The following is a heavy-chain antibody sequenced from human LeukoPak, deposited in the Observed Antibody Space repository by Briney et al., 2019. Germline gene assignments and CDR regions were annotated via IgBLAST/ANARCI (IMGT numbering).Heavy chain of an antibody. CDR3: ARDPGIVGATYFDY. V-gene: IGHV4-59*01. D-gene: IGHD1-26*01. J-gene: IGHJ4*02. CDR1: GGSISRYY. CDR2: IYYSGST. Sequence: SETPSLTCTVSGGSISRYYWSWIRQPPGKGLEWIGYIYYSGSTNYNPSLRSRVTISVDTSRNQFSLNLSSVTAADTALYYCARDPGIVGATYFDYWGQGILVTVSS.